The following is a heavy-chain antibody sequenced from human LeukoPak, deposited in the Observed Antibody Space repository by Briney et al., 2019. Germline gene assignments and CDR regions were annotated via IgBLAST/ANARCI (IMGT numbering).Heavy chain of an antibody. J-gene: IGHJ3*02. CDR3: AAWELLLETFDI. CDR2: IYTSGST. V-gene: IGHV4-4*07. Sequence: SETLSLTCTVSGGSISSYYWSWIRQPAGKGLEWIGRIYTSGSTNYNPSLKSRVTMSVDTSKNQFSLKLSSVTAAGTAVYYCAAWELLLETFDIWGQGTMVTVSS. CDR1: GGSISSYY. D-gene: IGHD1-26*01.